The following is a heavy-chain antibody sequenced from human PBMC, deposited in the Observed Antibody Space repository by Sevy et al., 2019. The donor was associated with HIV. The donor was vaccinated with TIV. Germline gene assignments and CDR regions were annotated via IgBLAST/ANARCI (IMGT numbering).Heavy chain of an antibody. CDR1: GYTLTELS. Sequence: ASVKVSCKVSGYTLTELSMHWVRQAPGKGLERMGGFDPEDGETIYAQKFQGRVTMTEDTSTDTAYMELSSLRSEDTAVYYCATAAVPFGGYSYGSAFYWGQGTLVTVSS. V-gene: IGHV1-24*01. CDR3: ATAAVPFGGYSYGSAFY. J-gene: IGHJ4*02. D-gene: IGHD5-18*01. CDR2: FDPEDGET.